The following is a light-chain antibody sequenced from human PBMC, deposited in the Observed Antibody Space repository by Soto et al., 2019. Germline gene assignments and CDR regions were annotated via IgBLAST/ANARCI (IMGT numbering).Light chain of an antibody. CDR3: QQSYSSPIT. V-gene: IGKV1-39*01. CDR1: HSITNN. Sequence: DIQVTQSPSSLSASVGDRVTISCRASHSITNNLNWYQQRPGKPPKLLIYSASRLQSGAPSRFSGSGSGTDFTLTISSLQPEDFASYYCQQSYSSPITFGQGTRLEIK. CDR2: SAS. J-gene: IGKJ5*01.